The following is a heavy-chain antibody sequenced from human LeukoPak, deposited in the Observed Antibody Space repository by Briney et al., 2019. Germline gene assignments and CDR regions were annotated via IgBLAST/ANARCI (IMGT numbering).Heavy chain of an antibody. D-gene: IGHD2-21*01. CDR3: AKAPVTTCRGAYCYPFDY. J-gene: IGHJ4*02. CDR1: GFTFSTYG. V-gene: IGHV3-23*01. CDR2: VSPSGDIT. Sequence: GGSLRLSCAASGFTFSTYGMNWVRQASGKGLEWVSGVSPSGDITYYADSVKGRFTISRDSSKNTLFLQMNRLRPEDAAVYYCAKAPVTTCRGAYCYPFDYWGQGTLVTVSS.